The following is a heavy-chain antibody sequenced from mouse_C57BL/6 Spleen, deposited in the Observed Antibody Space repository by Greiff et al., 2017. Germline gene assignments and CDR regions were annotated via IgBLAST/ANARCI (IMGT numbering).Heavy chain of an antibody. V-gene: IGHV5-4*01. CDR2: ISDGGSYT. Sequence: EVQGVESGGGLVKPGGSLKLSCAASGFTFSSYAMSWVRQTPEKRLEWVATISDGGSYTYYPDNVKGRFTISRDNAKNNLYMQMSHLKSEDTAMYYCARSYGSSYALDYWGQGTSVTVSS. CDR1: GFTFSSYA. D-gene: IGHD1-1*01. J-gene: IGHJ4*01. CDR3: ARSYGSSYALDY.